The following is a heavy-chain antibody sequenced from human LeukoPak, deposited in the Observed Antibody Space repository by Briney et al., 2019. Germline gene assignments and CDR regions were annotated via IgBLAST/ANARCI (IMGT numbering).Heavy chain of an antibody. CDR2: INSDGSST. CDR3: ARDRIAVANVIDY. J-gene: IGHJ4*02. Sequence: PGGSLRLSCAVSGFTLSSYWMHWVRQAPGKGLVWVSRINSDGSSTGYADSVKGRFTISRDNAKNSLYLQMNSLRAEDTAVYYCARDRIAVANVIDYWGQGTLVTVSS. CDR1: GFTLSSYW. D-gene: IGHD6-19*01. V-gene: IGHV3-74*01.